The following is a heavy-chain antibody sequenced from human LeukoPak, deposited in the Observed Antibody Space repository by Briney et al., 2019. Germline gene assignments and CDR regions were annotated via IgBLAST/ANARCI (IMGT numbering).Heavy chain of an antibody. CDR3: ARDSTYSGSQSDY. Sequence: GGSLRLSCAASGFTVSSNYMSWVRQAPGKGLEWVSVIYSGGSTYYADSVKGRFTISRDNSKNTLYLQMNSLRAEDTAVYYCARDSTYSGSQSDYWGQGTLVTVSS. CDR1: GFTVSSNY. J-gene: IGHJ4*02. V-gene: IGHV3-53*01. CDR2: IYSGGST. D-gene: IGHD1-26*01.